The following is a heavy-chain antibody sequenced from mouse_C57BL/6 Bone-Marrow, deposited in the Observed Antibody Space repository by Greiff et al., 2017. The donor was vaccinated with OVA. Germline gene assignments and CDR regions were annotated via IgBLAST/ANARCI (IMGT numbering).Heavy chain of an antibody. V-gene: IGHV1-50*01. Sequence: QVQLQQPGAELVKPGASVKLSCKASGYTFTSYWMQWVKQRPGQGLEWIGEIDPSDSYTTYNQKFKGKATLTVDTSSSTAYMQLSSLTSEDSAVYYCARDPNWDVGFAYWGQGTLVTVSA. CDR3: ARDPNWDVGFAY. CDR1: GYTFTSYW. CDR2: IDPSDSYT. J-gene: IGHJ3*01. D-gene: IGHD4-1*01.